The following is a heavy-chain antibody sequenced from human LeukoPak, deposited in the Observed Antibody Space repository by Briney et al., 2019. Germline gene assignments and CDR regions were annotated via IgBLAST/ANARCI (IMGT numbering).Heavy chain of an antibody. D-gene: IGHD1-26*01. CDR3: AREVGATNC. CDR2: VKQDGSEK. Sequence: GGSLRLSCVASGFTFSDFWMSWVRQAPGKGLEWVANVKQDGSEKYYVDSVKGRFTISRDNAKNSLYLQMNSLRVEDTAVYYCAREVGATNCWGQGTLVTVSS. CDR1: GFTFSDFW. J-gene: IGHJ4*02. V-gene: IGHV3-7*03.